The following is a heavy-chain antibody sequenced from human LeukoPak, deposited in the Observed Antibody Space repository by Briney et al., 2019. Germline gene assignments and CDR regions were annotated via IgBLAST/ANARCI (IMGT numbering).Heavy chain of an antibody. J-gene: IGHJ4*02. V-gene: IGHV4-30-2*01. Sequence: SQTLSLPCAVSGGSISSGGYSWSWIRQPPGKGLEWIGYIYHSGSTYYDPSLKSRVTISVDRSKNQFSLKLSSVTAADTAVYYCARVGVRDSYGLDYWGQGTLVTVSS. CDR3: ARVGVRDSYGLDY. CDR2: IYHSGST. CDR1: GGSISSGGYS. D-gene: IGHD5-18*01.